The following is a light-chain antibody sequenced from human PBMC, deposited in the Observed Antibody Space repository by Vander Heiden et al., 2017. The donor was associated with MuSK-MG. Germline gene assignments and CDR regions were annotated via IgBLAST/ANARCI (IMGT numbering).Light chain of an antibody. Sequence: DIKMTQSPSSLSASVGDRVTITCRASQSISSYLNWYQQKPGKAPKLLIYAASSLQSGVPSRFSGSGSGTDFTLTISSLQPEDFATYYCQQSHRISFGPGTKVDIK. V-gene: IGKV1-39*01. CDR2: AAS. J-gene: IGKJ3*01. CDR1: QSISSY. CDR3: QQSHRIS.